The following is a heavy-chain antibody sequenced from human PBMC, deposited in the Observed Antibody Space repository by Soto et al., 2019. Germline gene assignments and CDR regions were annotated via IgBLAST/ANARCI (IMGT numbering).Heavy chain of an antibody. J-gene: IGHJ4*02. CDR3: ARGPRNWGVDY. CDR1: AYTFTSYD. V-gene: IGHV1-8*01. D-gene: IGHD7-27*01. Sequence: QVQLVQSGAEVKKPGASVKVSCKAAAYTFTSYDINWVRQADGQDFEWMGWMNPNNGNTAYAQKFQGRVTMTRDTSKSTAFMELSSLTSEDTAVYYCARGPRNWGVDYWGQGTLVTVSS. CDR2: MNPNNGNT.